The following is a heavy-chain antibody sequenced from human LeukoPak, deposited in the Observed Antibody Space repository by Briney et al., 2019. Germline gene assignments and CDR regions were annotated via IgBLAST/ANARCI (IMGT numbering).Heavy chain of an antibody. CDR3: ARGLRGFVVVPAAMRFDP. J-gene: IGHJ5*02. V-gene: IGHV4-34*01. CDR1: GGSFSGYY. Sequence: NPPETLSLTCAVYGGSFSGYYWSWIRQPPGKGLEWIGEINHSGSTNYNPSLKSRVTISVDTSKNQFSLKLSSVTAADTAVYYCARGLRGFVVVPAAMRFDPWGQGTLVTVSS. D-gene: IGHD2-2*01. CDR2: INHSGST.